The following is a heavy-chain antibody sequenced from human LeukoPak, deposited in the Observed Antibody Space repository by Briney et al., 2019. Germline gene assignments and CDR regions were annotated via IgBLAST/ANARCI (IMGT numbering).Heavy chain of an antibody. CDR2: INHSGST. D-gene: IGHD6-19*01. CDR3: ARGGRGSGWYYY. V-gene: IGHV4-34*01. CDR1: GGSFSVYY. J-gene: IGHJ4*02. Sequence: PSETLSLTCAVYGGSFSVYYWSWIRQPPGKGLEWIGEINHSGSTNYNPSLKSRVTISVDTSKNQFSLKLSSVTAADTAVYYCARGGRGSGWYYYWGQGTLVTVSS.